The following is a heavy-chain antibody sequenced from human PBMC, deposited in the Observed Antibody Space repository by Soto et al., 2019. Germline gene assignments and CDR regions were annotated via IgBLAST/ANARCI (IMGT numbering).Heavy chain of an antibody. Sequence: GASVKVSCKASGYTFTGYGISWVRQAPGQGLEWMGWISAYNGNTNYAQKLQGRVTMTTDTSTSTAYMELRSLRSDDTAVYYCAREGGGYSGDFWRGYPGDYYYYYGMDVWGQGTTVTVSS. D-gene: IGHD3-3*01. CDR2: ISAYNGNT. CDR1: GYTFTGYG. V-gene: IGHV1-18*01. CDR3: AREGGGYSGDFWRGYPGDYYYYYGMDV. J-gene: IGHJ6*02.